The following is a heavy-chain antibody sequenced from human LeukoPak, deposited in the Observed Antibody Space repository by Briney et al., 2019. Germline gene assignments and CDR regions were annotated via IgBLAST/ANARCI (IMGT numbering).Heavy chain of an antibody. CDR1: GFTFSNFW. CDR2: IYGDGSFT. J-gene: IGHJ4*02. CDR3: ARVYETNGYLY. Sequence: HPGGSLRLSCAASGFTFSNFWMHWVRQAPGKGLVWVALIYGDGSFTRYADSVKGRFTISRDNAKNTVYLQMNSLRVEDTAVYYSARVYETNGYLYWGQGSLVTVSS. D-gene: IGHD3-22*01. V-gene: IGHV3-74*01.